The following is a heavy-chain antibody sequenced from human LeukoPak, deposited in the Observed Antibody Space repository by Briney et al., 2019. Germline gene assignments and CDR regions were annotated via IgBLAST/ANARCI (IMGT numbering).Heavy chain of an antibody. V-gene: IGHV4-30-4*08. CDR1: GGSISSGDYY. CDR3: ARGDYSSSSSGYYYYYSMDV. D-gene: IGHD6-6*01. J-gene: IGHJ6*03. Sequence: SETLSLTCTVSGGSISSGDYYWSWIRQPPGKGLEWIGYIYYSGSTYYNPSLKSRVTISVDTSKNQFSLKLSSVTAADTAVYYCARGDYSSSSSGYYYYYSMDVWGKGTTVTVSS. CDR2: IYYSGST.